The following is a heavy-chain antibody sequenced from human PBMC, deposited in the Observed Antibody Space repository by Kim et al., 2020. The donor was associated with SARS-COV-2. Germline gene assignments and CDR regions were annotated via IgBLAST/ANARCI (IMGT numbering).Heavy chain of an antibody. Sequence: GGSLRLSCAASGFTFSSYWMSWVRQAPGKGLEWVANIKQDGSEKYYVDSVKGRFTISRDNAKNSLYLQMNSLRAEDTAVYYCARVGMIVVVSTQYYFDYWGQGTLVTVSS. D-gene: IGHD3-22*01. V-gene: IGHV3-7*01. CDR2: IKQDGSEK. J-gene: IGHJ4*02. CDR1: GFTFSSYW. CDR3: ARVGMIVVVSTQYYFDY.